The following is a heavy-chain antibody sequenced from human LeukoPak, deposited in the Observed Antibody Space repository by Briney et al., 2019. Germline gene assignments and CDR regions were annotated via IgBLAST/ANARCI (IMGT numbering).Heavy chain of an antibody. CDR3: AKEPYDSSGYYDAFDI. CDR2: ISGSGRNT. J-gene: IGHJ3*02. CDR1: GFTFSSYA. Sequence: PGGSLRLSCAASGFTFSSYAMSWVRQAPGKGLEWVSSISGSGRNTYYADSVKGRFTISRDNSKNTLYLQMNSLRAEDTAVYYCAKEPYDSSGYYDAFDIWGQGTMVTVSS. V-gene: IGHV3-23*01. D-gene: IGHD3-22*01.